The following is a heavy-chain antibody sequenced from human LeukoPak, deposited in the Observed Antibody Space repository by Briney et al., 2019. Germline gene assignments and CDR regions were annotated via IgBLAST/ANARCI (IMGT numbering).Heavy chain of an antibody. D-gene: IGHD3-3*01. V-gene: IGHV4-39*01. Sequence: SETLSLTCTVSGGSISSRSHGWGWIRQPPGKGLEWIGSIYYSATTYYKPSLKSRLTISVDTSKNQFSLKLSSVTAADTAVYYCARQCPRYYDFWSDYYTDPYNWFDPWGQGTLVTVSS. J-gene: IGHJ5*02. CDR3: ARQCPRYYDFWSDYYTDPYNWFDP. CDR2: IYYSATT. CDR1: GGSISSRSHG.